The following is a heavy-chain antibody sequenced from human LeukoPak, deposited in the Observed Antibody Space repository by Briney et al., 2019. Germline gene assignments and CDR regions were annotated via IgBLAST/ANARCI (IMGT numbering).Heavy chain of an antibody. V-gene: IGHV3-30*02. D-gene: IGHD3-10*01. CDR2: IRYDGSNK. Sequence: GGSLRLSCAASGFTFSSYGMHWARQAPGKGLEWVAFIRYDGSNKYYADSVKGRFTISRDNSKNTLYLQMNSLRAEDTAVYYCAKGRYYGSGSYYPPDNWFDPWGQGTLVTVSS. J-gene: IGHJ5*02. CDR1: GFTFSSYG. CDR3: AKGRYYGSGSYYPPDNWFDP.